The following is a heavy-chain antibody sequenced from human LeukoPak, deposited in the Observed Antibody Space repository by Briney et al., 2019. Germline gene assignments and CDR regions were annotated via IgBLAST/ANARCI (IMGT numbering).Heavy chain of an antibody. Sequence: PGGSLRLSSAASGFTVSSSYMSWVRQAPGKGLEWVSVIYSGSSTYYADSVKGRFTISRDNSKNTLYLQMNSLRAEDTAVYYCTRDYGDYGLQYWGQGTLVTVSS. CDR3: TRDYGDYGLQY. J-gene: IGHJ4*02. CDR2: IYSGSST. CDR1: GFTVSSSY. D-gene: IGHD4-17*01. V-gene: IGHV3-53*01.